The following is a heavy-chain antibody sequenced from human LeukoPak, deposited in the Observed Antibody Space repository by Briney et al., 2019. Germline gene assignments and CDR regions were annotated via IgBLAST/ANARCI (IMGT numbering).Heavy chain of an antibody. D-gene: IGHD5-18*01. J-gene: IGHJ4*02. CDR3: ARQVDTTMALPDY. Sequence: ASVKVSSKTSGYTFTSYGVSWVRQAPGQRLEWMGWISTYNYNTNYAQKFRGRVTLTKDTSTSTVYMELRSLRSDDTAIYYCARQVDTTMALPDYWGQGTLVTVSS. V-gene: IGHV1-18*01. CDR2: ISTYNYNT. CDR1: GYTFTSYG.